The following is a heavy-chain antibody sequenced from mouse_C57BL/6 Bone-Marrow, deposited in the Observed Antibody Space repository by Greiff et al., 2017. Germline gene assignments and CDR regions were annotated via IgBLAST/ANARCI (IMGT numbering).Heavy chain of an antibody. CDR3: TPYYGSRGY. V-gene: IGHV14-4*01. CDR1: GFNIKDDY. D-gene: IGHD1-1*01. CDR2: LDPENGDT. J-gene: IGHJ2*01. Sequence: VQLQQSGAELVRPGASVKLSCTASGFNIKDDYMHWVKQRPEQGLEWIGWLDPENGDTDYASKFQGKATITADPSSNTAYLTLSSLTSEDTAVYYCTPYYGSRGYWGQGTTLTVSS.